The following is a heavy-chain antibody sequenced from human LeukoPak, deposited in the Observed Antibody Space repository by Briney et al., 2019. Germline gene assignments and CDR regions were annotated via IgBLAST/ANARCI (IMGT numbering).Heavy chain of an antibody. J-gene: IGHJ4*02. CDR3: AKDRGY. CDR2: IGASGETT. V-gene: IGHV3-23*01. CDR1: GFTFSNFP. Sequence: GGSLRLSCSASGFTFSNFPITWVRQAPGKGLEWVSAIGASGETTYYADSVKGRFTISRDNSESTLFLQMNSLRAGDTALYYCAKDRGYWGQGTLVTVSS.